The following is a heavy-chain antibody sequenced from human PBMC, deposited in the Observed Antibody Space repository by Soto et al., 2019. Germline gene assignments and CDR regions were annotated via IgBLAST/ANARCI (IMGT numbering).Heavy chain of an antibody. CDR1: GYTFTSYA. CDR2: INAGNGNT. Sequence: QVPLVQSGAEVKKPGASVKVSCKASGYTFTSYAMHWVRQAPGQRLEWMGWINAGNGNTKYSQKFQGRVTITRDTSASTAYMELSSLRSEDTAVYYCAGGIAAAGTLGFDYWGQGTLVTVSS. D-gene: IGHD6-13*01. V-gene: IGHV1-3*01. J-gene: IGHJ4*02. CDR3: AGGIAAAGTLGFDY.